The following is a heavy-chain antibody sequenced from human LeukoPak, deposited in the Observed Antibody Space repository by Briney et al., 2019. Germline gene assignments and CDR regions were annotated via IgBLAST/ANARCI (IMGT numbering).Heavy chain of an antibody. CDR1: GGSISSGSYY. CDR2: IYTSGST. D-gene: IGHD2/OR15-2a*01. CDR3: ARSFDTNAFDI. V-gene: IGHV4-61*02. J-gene: IGHJ3*02. Sequence: SQTLSLTCTVSGGSISSGSYYWSWIRQPAGKGLEWIGRIYTSGSTNYNPSLKSRVTISVDTSKNQFSPNLRSVTTADTAVYYCARSFDTNAFDIWGHGTMVTVSS.